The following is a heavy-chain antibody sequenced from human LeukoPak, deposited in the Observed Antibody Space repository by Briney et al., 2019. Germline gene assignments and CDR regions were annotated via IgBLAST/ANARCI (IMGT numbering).Heavy chain of an antibody. CDR1: GYTFTTYA. D-gene: IGHD3-3*01. Sequence: GASVKVSCKASGYTFTTYAMNWVRQAPGQGLDWMGWINTNTGNPTSAQGFTGRFVFSLDTSVSTAYLQISSLKAEDTAVYYCATSYYDFWSGYFLAASYWGQGTLVTVSS. CDR3: ATSYYDFWSGYFLAASY. V-gene: IGHV7-4-1*02. CDR2: INTNTGNP. J-gene: IGHJ4*02.